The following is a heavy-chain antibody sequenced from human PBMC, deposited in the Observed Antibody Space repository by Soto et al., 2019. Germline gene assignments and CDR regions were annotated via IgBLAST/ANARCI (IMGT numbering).Heavy chain of an antibody. D-gene: IGHD3-22*01. CDR2: IHHDGST. V-gene: IGHV4-4*02. Sequence: SETLSLTCAVSGGSISSTTWWSWVRQPPGQGLEWIGEIHHDGSTNYNPYLKSRVTISVDTYKNQFSLKLSFVTASDTAVYYCARVKIRKYYYDSSGYYCNPLKPAYFDYWGQG. J-gene: IGHJ4*02. CDR3: ARVKIRKYYYDSSGYYCNPLKPAYFDY. CDR1: GGSISSTTW.